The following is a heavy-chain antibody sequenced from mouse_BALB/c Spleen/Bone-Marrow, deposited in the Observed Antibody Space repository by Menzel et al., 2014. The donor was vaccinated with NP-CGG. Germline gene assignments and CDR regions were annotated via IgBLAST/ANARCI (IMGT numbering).Heavy chain of an antibody. Sequence: VQVVESGAELVRPGASVKLSCKALGYTFTDYEIHWVKQTPVHGLEWIGGIHPGTGGTAYNQKFKGKATLTADKYSSTAYMELSSLTSEDSAVYYCARWLRLFWGQGTLVTVSA. CDR3: ARWLRLF. CDR1: GYTFTDYE. D-gene: IGHD1-2*01. J-gene: IGHJ3*01. CDR2: IHPGTGGT. V-gene: IGHV1-15*01.